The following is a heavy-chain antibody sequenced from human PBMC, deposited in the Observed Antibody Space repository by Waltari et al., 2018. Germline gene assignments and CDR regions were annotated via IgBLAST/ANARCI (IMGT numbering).Heavy chain of an antibody. CDR2: IYPGDSDT. D-gene: IGHD7-27*01. Sequence: EVQLVQSGAEVTKPGESLKLSCTGSGYSFTSSWIGWVRQMPGKGLEWMGIIYPGDSDTRYSPSFQGQVTISADKSISTAYLQWSSLKASDTAMYFCARGSRSNWGPLEYWGQGTLVTVSS. V-gene: IGHV5-51*03. CDR1: GYSFTSSW. CDR3: ARGSRSNWGPLEY. J-gene: IGHJ4*02.